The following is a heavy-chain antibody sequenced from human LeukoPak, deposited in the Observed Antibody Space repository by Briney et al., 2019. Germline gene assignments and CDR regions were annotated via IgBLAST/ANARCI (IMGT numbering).Heavy chain of an antibody. CDR1: GFTFSSYW. J-gene: IGHJ4*02. Sequence: PGGSLRLSCAASGFTFSSYWMHWVRQAPGKGLVWVSRINSDGSSTSYADSVKGRFTISRDNSKNTLYLQMNSLRAEDTAVYYCAKSSGFGAARYYFDYWGQGTLVTVSS. V-gene: IGHV3-74*01. CDR2: INSDGSST. CDR3: AKSSGFGAARYYFDY. D-gene: IGHD3-16*01.